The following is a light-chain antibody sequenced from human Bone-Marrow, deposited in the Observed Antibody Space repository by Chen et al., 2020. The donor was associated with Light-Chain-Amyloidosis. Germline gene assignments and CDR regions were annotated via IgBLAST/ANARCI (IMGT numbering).Light chain of an antibody. CDR1: QTISTH. CDR3: QHRGGWPPLS. CDR2: DAS. V-gene: IGKV3-11*01. Sequence: EVVLTQSPATLSLSPGERATLSCRASQTISTHLVWYQQKPGQVPRLLIYDASTRATGITARFSGSGSGTDFTLSISSLEAEDFAVYYCQHRGGWPPLSFGGGTKIEIK. J-gene: IGKJ4*01.